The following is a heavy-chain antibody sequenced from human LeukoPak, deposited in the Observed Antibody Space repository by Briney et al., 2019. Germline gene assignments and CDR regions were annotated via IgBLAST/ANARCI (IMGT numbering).Heavy chain of an antibody. V-gene: IGHV3-43*02. CDR2: ISGNGVDT. Sequence: PGGSLRLSCAASGFTFNDYAMHWVRQAPGKGLEWVSLISGNGVDTYYADSVKGRFTISRDNSKNSLYLQMNSLRTEDTALYYCAKVPSRQYLPVHHWGQGTLVNVSS. J-gene: IGHJ1*01. CDR1: GFTFNDYA. CDR3: AKVPSRQYLPVHH. D-gene: IGHD2-2*01.